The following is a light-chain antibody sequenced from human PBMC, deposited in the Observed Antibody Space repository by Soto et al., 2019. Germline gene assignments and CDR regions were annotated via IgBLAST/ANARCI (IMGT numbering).Light chain of an antibody. CDR1: SGDVGGYNY. J-gene: IGLJ1*01. V-gene: IGLV2-8*01. Sequence: QSVLTQPPSASGSPGQSVTICCTGASGDVGGYNYVSWYQQHPGKAPKLMIFEVSERPSGVPDRFSASKSGNTASLTVSGLQAEDEADYYCSSYAGSNNYVFGTGTKVTVL. CDR3: SSYAGSNNYV. CDR2: EVS.